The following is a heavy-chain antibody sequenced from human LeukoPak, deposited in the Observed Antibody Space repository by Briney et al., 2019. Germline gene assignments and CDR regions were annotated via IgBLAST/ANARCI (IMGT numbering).Heavy chain of an antibody. CDR3: ARHVEYCGSAGCSFDY. V-gene: IGHV3-7*02. J-gene: IGHJ4*02. Sequence: GGSLRLSCAASGFTFSSSWMTWVRQAPGKGLEWVAHIKGDGSEKYYVDSVKGRFTISRDNAKDSLYLQMNSLRAEDTAMYYCARHVEYCGSAGCSFDYWGQGTLVTVSS. CDR2: IKGDGSEK. CDR1: GFTFSSSW. D-gene: IGHD2-15*01.